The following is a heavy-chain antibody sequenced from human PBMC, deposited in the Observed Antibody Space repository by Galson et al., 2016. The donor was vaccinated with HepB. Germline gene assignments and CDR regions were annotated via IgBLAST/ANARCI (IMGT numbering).Heavy chain of an antibody. CDR3: ARVPLGGGYVFFDS. D-gene: IGHD3-16*01. J-gene: IGHJ4*02. Sequence: SVKVSCKASGYTFTAYYTHWVRQAPGQGLEWMGWINPNTGDRSYAQKFEGRVTMTRDTSTGTADLDLSSMRSDDTAVYYCARVPLGGGYVFFDSWGQGTLVTVSS. CDR1: GYTFTAYY. V-gene: IGHV1-2*02. CDR2: INPNTGDR.